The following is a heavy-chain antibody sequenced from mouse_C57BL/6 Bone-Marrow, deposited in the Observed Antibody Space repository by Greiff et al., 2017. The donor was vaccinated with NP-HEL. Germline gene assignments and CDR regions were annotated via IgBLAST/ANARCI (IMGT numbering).Heavy chain of an antibody. CDR2: IDPANGNT. CDR1: GFNIKNTN. V-gene: IGHV14-3*01. Sequence: EVQLQQSVAELVRPGASVKLSCTASGFNIKNTNMHWVKQRPEQGLEWIGRIDPANGNTKYAPKFQGKATITADTSSHTAFLQLSSLTTEDTAIYYCVGGLDYWGQGTSVTVSS. CDR3: VGGLDY. J-gene: IGHJ4*01. D-gene: IGHD3-3*01.